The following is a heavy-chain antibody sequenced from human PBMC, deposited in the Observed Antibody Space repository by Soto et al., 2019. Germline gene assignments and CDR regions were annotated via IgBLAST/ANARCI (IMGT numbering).Heavy chain of an antibody. Sequence: EVQLLESGGGLVQPGGSLRLSCAASGFTFSSYAMSWVRQAPGKGLEWVSAISGSGGSTYYADSVKGRFTISRDNSKNTLYLQMNSLRAEDTAVYYCAKKGSSTPYYYYGMDVWGQGTTVTVSS. V-gene: IGHV3-23*01. CDR2: ISGSGGST. CDR1: GFTFSSYA. D-gene: IGHD2-2*01. CDR3: AKKGSSTPYYYYGMDV. J-gene: IGHJ6*02.